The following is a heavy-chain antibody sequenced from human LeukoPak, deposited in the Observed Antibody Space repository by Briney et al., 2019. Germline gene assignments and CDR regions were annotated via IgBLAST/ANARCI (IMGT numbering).Heavy chain of an antibody. V-gene: IGHV3-21*01. J-gene: IGHJ4*02. Sequence: GGSLRLSCEASGFTFNTYSMNWARQAPGKGLEWVSSIDSSGGYMFYADSVKGRFTISRDNAKNSLYLQMNSLRAEDTAVYYCARDGRERSSDYVWGSYRYTGVDYWGQGTLVTVSS. CDR2: IDSSGGYM. CDR3: ARDGRERSSDYVWGSYRYTGVDY. D-gene: IGHD3-16*02. CDR1: GFTFNTYS.